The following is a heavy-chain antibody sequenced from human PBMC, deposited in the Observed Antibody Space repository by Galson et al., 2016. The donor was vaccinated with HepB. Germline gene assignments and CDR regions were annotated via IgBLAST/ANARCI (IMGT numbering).Heavy chain of an antibody. V-gene: IGHV1-46*01. CDR2: INPSGGST. J-gene: IGHJ6*02. D-gene: IGHD6-25*01. CDR1: GYTFISYF. CDR3: ARRASGPRKYGMDV. Sequence: SVKVSCKASGYTFISYFMHWVRQAPGQGLEWMGIINPSGGSTSYAQKFQDRVTMTRGTSTSTVYMELNSLRFEDTAVYYCARRASGPRKYGMDVWGQGTTVTVSS.